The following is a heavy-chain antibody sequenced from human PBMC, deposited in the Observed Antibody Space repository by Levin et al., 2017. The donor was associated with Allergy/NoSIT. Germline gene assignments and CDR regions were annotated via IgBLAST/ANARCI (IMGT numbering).Heavy chain of an antibody. Sequence: SQTLSLTCTVSGDSISSGSYYWSWIRQPAGKGLEWIGRIYTSGSTNYNPSLKSRVTISLDTSKNQFSLKLSSVTAADTAMYYCARDRGYSYGWTFDYWGQGTLVTVSS. D-gene: IGHD5-18*01. V-gene: IGHV4-61*02. CDR3: ARDRGYSYGWTFDY. CDR2: IYTSGST. J-gene: IGHJ4*02. CDR1: GDSISSGSYY.